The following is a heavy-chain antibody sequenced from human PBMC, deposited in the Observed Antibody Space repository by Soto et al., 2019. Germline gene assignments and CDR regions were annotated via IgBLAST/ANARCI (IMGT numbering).Heavy chain of an antibody. CDR2: IYPGDSDT. D-gene: IGHD3-22*01. J-gene: IGHJ4*02. Sequence: GESLKISCKGSGYSFTSYWIGCVRQMPGKGLEWMGIIYPGDSDTRYSPSFQGQVTISADKSISTAYLQWSSLKASDTAMYYCARHQQSDYYDSSGYPDYWGQGTLVTVSS. CDR1: GYSFTSYW. CDR3: ARHQQSDYYDSSGYPDY. V-gene: IGHV5-51*01.